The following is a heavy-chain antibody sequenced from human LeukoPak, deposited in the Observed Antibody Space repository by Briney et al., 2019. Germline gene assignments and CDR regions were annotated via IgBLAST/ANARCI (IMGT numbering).Heavy chain of an antibody. V-gene: IGHV4-34*01. D-gene: IGHD3-22*01. Sequence: PSETLSLTCAVYGGSFSGYYCSWIRQPPGKGLEWIGEINHSGSTNYNPSLKSRVTISVDTSKNQFSLKLSSVTAADTAVYYCARVVVYYDSSGYDYWGQGTLVTVSS. J-gene: IGHJ4*02. CDR1: GGSFSGYY. CDR3: ARVVVYYDSSGYDY. CDR2: INHSGST.